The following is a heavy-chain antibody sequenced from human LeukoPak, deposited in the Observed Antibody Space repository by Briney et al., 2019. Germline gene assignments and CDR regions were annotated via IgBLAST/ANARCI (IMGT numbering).Heavy chain of an antibody. CDR1: GFTFSSYA. J-gene: IGHJ4*02. V-gene: IGHV3-23*01. CDR3: AKLAQMEWLLSPYFDY. CDR2: ISGSGGST. D-gene: IGHD3-3*01. Sequence: GGSLRLSCAASGFTFSSYAMSWVRQAPGKGLEWVSAISGSGGSTNYADSVKGRFTISRDNSKNTLYLQMNSLRAEDTAVYYCAKLAQMEWLLSPYFDYWGQGTLVTVSS.